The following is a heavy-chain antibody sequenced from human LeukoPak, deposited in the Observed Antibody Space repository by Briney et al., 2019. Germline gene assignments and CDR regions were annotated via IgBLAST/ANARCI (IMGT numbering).Heavy chain of an antibody. V-gene: IGHV1-2*02. Sequence: ASVKVSCKASGYTFTGHYMHWVRQAPGQGLEWMGWINPNSGGTNYAQKFQGRVTMTRDTSISTAYMELSRLRSDDTAVYYCARDMGIGVWVYYFDYWGQGTLVTVSS. CDR2: INPNSGGT. J-gene: IGHJ4*02. D-gene: IGHD3-16*01. CDR1: GYTFTGHY. CDR3: ARDMGIGVWVYYFDY.